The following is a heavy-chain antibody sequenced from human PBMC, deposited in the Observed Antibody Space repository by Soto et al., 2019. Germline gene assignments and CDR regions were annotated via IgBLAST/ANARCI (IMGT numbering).Heavy chain of an antibody. D-gene: IGHD1-1*01. CDR1: GGSFSGYY. Sequence: QVQLQQWGAGLLKPSETLSLTCAVYGGSFSGYYWSWIRQPPGKGLEWIGEIIHTGSTNYNPSLKSRVTISIDPSKKQFSLKLSSVTAADTAVYYCAPQVGQTATKKPWGQGTLVTVSS. J-gene: IGHJ4*02. V-gene: IGHV4-34*12. CDR3: APQVGQTATKKP. CDR2: IIHTGST.